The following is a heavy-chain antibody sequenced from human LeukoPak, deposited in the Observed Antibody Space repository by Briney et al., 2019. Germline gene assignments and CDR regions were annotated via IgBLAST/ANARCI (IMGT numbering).Heavy chain of an antibody. Sequence: SETLSLTCTVSGYSITSGSYWGWIRQPPGEGLEWIGSIYHGGSSYYNPSLKSRVTISVDTSKNQFSLKLSSVTAADTAVYYCARNGSSYSSTSCYGTPFDNWGQGVLVTVSS. V-gene: IGHV4-38-2*02. J-gene: IGHJ4*02. D-gene: IGHD2-2*01. CDR3: ARNGSSYSSTSCYGTPFDN. CDR1: GYSITSGSY. CDR2: IYHGGSS.